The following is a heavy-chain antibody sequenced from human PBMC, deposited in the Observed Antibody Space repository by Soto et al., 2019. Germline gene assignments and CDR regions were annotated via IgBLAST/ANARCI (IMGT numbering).Heavy chain of an antibody. CDR3: ARVPDV. CDR2: IYHSGST. CDR1: GGSISSGGYS. Sequence: SETLSLTCAVSGGSISSGGYSWSWIRQPPGKGLEWSGYIYHSGSTYYNPSLKSRVTISVDRSKNQFSLKLSSVTAADTAVYYCARVPDVWGQGTTVTVSS. V-gene: IGHV4-30-2*01. J-gene: IGHJ6*02.